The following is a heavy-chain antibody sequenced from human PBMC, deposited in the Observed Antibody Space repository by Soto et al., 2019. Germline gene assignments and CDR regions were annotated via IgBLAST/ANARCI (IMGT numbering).Heavy chain of an antibody. J-gene: IGHJ5*02. V-gene: IGHV3-48*03. D-gene: IGHD6-13*01. CDR3: ARDTVRASADL. CDR1: GFTFSYYE. Sequence: EVQLAESGGDLVQPGGSLRLSCVGSGFTFSYYEMNWVRQAPGKGLERVAFISHTDRLTHYPDSVKGRFTISRDNAKNSLYLEMTNLRVEDTAVYYCARDTVRASADLWGQGTLVSVSS. CDR2: ISHTDRLT.